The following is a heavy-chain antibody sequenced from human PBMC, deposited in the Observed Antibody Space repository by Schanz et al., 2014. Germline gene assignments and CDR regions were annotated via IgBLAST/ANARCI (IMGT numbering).Heavy chain of an antibody. V-gene: IGHV3-30*18. Sequence: QVQLLQFGGGVVQPGRSLRLSCAASGFTFSSYGMHWVRQAPGKGLEWVAAMSYDGSIKYYGDSVKGRFTISRDNSKNTLYLHMNGVRSEDTAVYYCAKESSHIDIVLVPSAIDYWGQGTRVTVS. CDR1: GFTFSSYG. CDR3: AKESSHIDIVLVPSAIDY. CDR2: MSYDGSIK. D-gene: IGHD2-2*01. J-gene: IGHJ4*02.